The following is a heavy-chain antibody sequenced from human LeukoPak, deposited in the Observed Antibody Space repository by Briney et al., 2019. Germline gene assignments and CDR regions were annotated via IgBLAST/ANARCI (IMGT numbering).Heavy chain of an antibody. CDR3: ARLGIIRGKDY. Sequence: SETLSLTCTVSGGSISSSSYYWGWIRQPPGKGLEWIGSIYYSGSTYYNPSLKSRVTISVDTSKSQSSLKLSSVTAADTAVYYCARLGIIRGKDYWGQGTMVTVSS. D-gene: IGHD3-10*01. V-gene: IGHV4-39*01. J-gene: IGHJ4*02. CDR2: IYYSGST. CDR1: GGSISSSSYY.